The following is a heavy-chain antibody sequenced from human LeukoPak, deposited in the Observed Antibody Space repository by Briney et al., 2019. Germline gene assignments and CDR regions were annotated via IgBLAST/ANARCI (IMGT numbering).Heavy chain of an antibody. CDR2: IRPGGGST. CDR1: GFIFIGYA. J-gene: IGHJ4*02. D-gene: IGHD3-10*01. CDR3: AKLGDGDFDN. Sequence: GGSLRLSCAASGFIFIGYAMSWVRQAPGKGLEWVSSIRPGGGSTYYADSVKGRFTISRDNSKTTLYLQMNSLRAEDTAVYYCAKLGDGDFDNWGQGTLVTVSS. V-gene: IGHV3-23*01.